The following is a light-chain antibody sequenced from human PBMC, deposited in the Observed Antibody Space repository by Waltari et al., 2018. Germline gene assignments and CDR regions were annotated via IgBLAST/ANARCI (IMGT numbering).Light chain of an antibody. Sequence: QSVLTQPPSASGAPGQRVSIACSGSRSNIGSSTLNWYQQLPGTAPKLLIYSDDPRPSGVPDRFSGSKSGTSASLAISGLQSDDEADYYCAAWDEILNGPVFGGGTKLTVL. CDR3: AAWDEILNGPV. CDR1: RSNIGSST. V-gene: IGLV1-44*01. J-gene: IGLJ3*02. CDR2: SDD.